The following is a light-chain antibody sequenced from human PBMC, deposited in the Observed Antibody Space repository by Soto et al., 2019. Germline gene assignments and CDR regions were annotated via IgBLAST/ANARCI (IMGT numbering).Light chain of an antibody. Sequence: QSVLTQPPSASGTPGQRVTISCSGSSSNIGSNTVNWYQQLPGTAPKLLISSNNQRPSGVPDRFSGSKSGTSASLAISGRQSDDEADYYCAAWDDSLNGVVFGGGTKVTVL. CDR3: AAWDDSLNGVV. CDR2: SNN. J-gene: IGLJ2*01. V-gene: IGLV1-44*01. CDR1: SSNIGSNT.